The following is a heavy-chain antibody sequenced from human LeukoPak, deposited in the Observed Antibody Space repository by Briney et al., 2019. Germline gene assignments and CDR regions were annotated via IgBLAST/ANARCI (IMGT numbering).Heavy chain of an antibody. Sequence: ASVKVSCKASGYTFTSYAMHWVHQAPGQRLEWMGWINAGNGNTKYSQKFQGRVTITRDTSASTAYMELSSLRSEDTAVYYCARDIVGKVERRDYGMDVWGKGTTVTVSS. CDR3: ARDIVGKVERRDYGMDV. V-gene: IGHV1-3*01. D-gene: IGHD1-1*01. J-gene: IGHJ6*04. CDR2: INAGNGNT. CDR1: GYTFTSYA.